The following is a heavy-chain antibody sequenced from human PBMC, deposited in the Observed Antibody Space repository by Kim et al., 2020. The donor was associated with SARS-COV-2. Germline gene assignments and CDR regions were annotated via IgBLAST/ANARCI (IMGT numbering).Heavy chain of an antibody. Sequence: ADSVKSRLTISRDNAKNSLYLQMNSLRAEDTAVYYCASGPGSGSSRAFDIWGQWTMVTVSS. J-gene: IGHJ3*02. CDR3: ASGPGSGSSRAFDI. D-gene: IGHD1-26*01. V-gene: IGHV3-21*01.